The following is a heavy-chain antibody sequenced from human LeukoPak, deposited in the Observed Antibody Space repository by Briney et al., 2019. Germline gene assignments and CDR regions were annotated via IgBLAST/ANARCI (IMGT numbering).Heavy chain of an antibody. CDR1: GYTFTSYY. CDR3: ARGFPAMTHYDSSGYYWNY. V-gene: IGHV1-46*01. Sequence: ASVKVSCKASGYTFTSYYMHWVRQAPGQGLEWMGIINPSGGSTSYAQKCQGRVTMTRDTSTSTVYMELSSLRSEDTAVYYCARGFPAMTHYDSSGYYWNYWGQGTLVTVSS. J-gene: IGHJ4*02. D-gene: IGHD3-22*01. CDR2: INPSGGST.